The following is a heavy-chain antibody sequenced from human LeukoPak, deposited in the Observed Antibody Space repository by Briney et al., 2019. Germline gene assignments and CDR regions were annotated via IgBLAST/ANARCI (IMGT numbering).Heavy chain of an antibody. CDR1: GYSFITYY. CDR2: IYPGGSDT. Sequence: GASLKISCKVSGYSFITYYIAWVRQMPGKGLEWMGIIYPGGSDTRYSPSFQGQVTISSDKSIGTAYLQWSSLKASDTAMYCCARQVYTDMSAFDYWGQGTLVTVSS. V-gene: IGHV5-51*01. D-gene: IGHD5-18*01. CDR3: ARQVYTDMSAFDY. J-gene: IGHJ4*02.